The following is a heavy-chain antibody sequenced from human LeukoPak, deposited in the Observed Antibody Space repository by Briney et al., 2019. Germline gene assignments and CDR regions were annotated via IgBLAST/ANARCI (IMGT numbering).Heavy chain of an antibody. J-gene: IGHJ4*02. Sequence: SETLSLTCTVSGGSISSYYWSWIRQPPGKGLEWIGYFYYSGSTNYNPSLKSRVTILVDTSKNQFSLKLSSVTAADTAVYYCARHGRRDGRRSPWSAWGQGTLVSVS. CDR3: ARHGRRDGRRSPWSA. V-gene: IGHV4-59*08. CDR2: FYYSGST. CDR1: GGSISSYY. D-gene: IGHD5-24*01.